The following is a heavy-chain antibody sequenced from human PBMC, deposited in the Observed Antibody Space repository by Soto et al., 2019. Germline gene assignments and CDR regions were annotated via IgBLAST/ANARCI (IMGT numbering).Heavy chain of an antibody. V-gene: IGHV4-34*01. J-gene: IGHJ4*02. Sequence: SETLSLTCGVYGGSFSGYYWSWIRQPPGKGLDWIGEINPSGITNYNPSLTSRVTISVDTSKKQFSLKLNSVTAADTAVYYCARSYYYDSSGYYYEGSEFDYWGQGTLVTVSS. CDR2: INPSGIT. CDR1: GGSFSGYY. D-gene: IGHD3-22*01. CDR3: ARSYYYDSSGYYYEGSEFDY.